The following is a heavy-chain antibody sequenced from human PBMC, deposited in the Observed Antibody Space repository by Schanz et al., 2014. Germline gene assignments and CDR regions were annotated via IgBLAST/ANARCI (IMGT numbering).Heavy chain of an antibody. D-gene: IGHD2-2*01. CDR1: GGTFSTYP. CDR2: MNPNSGNT. J-gene: IGHJ5*02. CDR3: ARDRRRYCSTASCLHDNWFDP. Sequence: QVQLVQSGAEVKKPGSSMKVSCKASGGTFSTYPINWLRQAPGQGLEWMGWMNPNSGNTGYAQKFQGRVTMTRNTSISTAYMELSSLRSEDTAVYYCARDRRRYCSTASCLHDNWFDPWGQGTLVIVSS. V-gene: IGHV1-8*02.